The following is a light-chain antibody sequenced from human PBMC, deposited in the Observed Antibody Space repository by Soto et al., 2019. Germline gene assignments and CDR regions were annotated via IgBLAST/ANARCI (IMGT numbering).Light chain of an antibody. V-gene: IGKV1-27*01. CDR1: QGIRNS. J-gene: IGKJ1*01. CDR2: AAS. CDR3: QNYSKAPPCT. Sequence: DIQMTQSPSSLSASLGDRVTIACRASQGIRNSLAGYQQQPGKVPKLLISAASTLQSGVPSRFSGSGSGTDFTITISRLQTEDVSTYNCQNYSKAPPCTFDQATKVEIK.